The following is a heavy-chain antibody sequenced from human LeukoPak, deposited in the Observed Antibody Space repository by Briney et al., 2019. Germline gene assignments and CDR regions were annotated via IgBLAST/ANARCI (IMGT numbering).Heavy chain of an antibody. CDR2: IIPIFGTA. V-gene: IGHV1-69*05. Sequence: SVKVSCKASGGTFSSYAISWVRQAPGQGLEWMGGIIPIFGTANYAQKFQGRVTITTDESTSTAYMELSSLRSEDTAMYYCARLRVYGSGSYFPNDAFDIWGQGTMVTVSS. J-gene: IGHJ3*02. D-gene: IGHD3-10*01. CDR3: ARLRVYGSGSYFPNDAFDI. CDR1: GGTFSSYA.